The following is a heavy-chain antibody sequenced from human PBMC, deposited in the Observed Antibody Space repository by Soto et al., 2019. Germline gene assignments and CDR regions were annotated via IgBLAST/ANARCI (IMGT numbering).Heavy chain of an antibody. V-gene: IGHV3-30-3*01. D-gene: IGHD3-10*01. J-gene: IGHJ6*02. CDR2: VSYDGNYK. CDR1: GFTFSSYA. Sequence: GGSLRLSCAASGFTFSSYAMHWVRRAPGKGLEWVAVVSYDGNYKYYADSVKGRFTISRDSSNNTLYLQMNNLRTEDTAMYYCARDGRDYGSGTYIYYYFSDMDVWGQGTTVTVSS. CDR3: ARDGRDYGSGTYIYYYFSDMDV.